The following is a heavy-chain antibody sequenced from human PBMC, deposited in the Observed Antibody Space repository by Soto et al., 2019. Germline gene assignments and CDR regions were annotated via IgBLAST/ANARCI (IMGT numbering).Heavy chain of an antibody. CDR2: IYWDDDK. J-gene: IGHJ4*02. V-gene: IGHV2-5*02. CDR1: GFSLSTSGVG. D-gene: IGHD3-10*01. CDR3: AHHPYYGSGSYSFDY. Sequence: QITLKESGPTLVKPTQTLTLTCTFSGFSLSTSGVGVGWIRQPPGKALEWLAVIYWDDDKRYRTSLKSRLTITKDTSKNQVVLTMTNMDPVDTATYDCAHHPYYGSGSYSFDYWGQGTLVTVSS.